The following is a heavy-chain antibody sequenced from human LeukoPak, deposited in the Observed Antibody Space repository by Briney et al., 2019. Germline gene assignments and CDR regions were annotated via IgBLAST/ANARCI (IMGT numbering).Heavy chain of an antibody. CDR1: GGSISSSSYY. CDR3: ARQVLRYFGY. Sequence: SETLSLTCTVSGGSISSSSYYWGWIRQPPGKGLEWIGSIYYSGSTYYNPSHKSRVTISVDTSKNQFSLKLSSVTAADTAVYYCARQVLRYFGYWGQGTLVTVSS. V-gene: IGHV4-39*01. CDR2: IYYSGST. D-gene: IGHD3-9*01. J-gene: IGHJ4*02.